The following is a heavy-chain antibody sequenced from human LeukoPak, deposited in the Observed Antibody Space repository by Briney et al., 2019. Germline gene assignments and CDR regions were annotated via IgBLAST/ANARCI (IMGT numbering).Heavy chain of an antibody. V-gene: IGHV3-23*01. J-gene: IGHJ4*02. CDR2: ISGSGVST. CDR1: GFTFSSYA. Sequence: GGSLRLSCAASGFTFSSYAMSCVRHAPGKGLEWVSAISGSGVSTYYADSRNGRFTISRDNYKNTLYLQMNSLRAEDTAVYYCANLPIGSFDYWGQGTLVTVSS. D-gene: IGHD1-26*01. CDR3: ANLPIGSFDY.